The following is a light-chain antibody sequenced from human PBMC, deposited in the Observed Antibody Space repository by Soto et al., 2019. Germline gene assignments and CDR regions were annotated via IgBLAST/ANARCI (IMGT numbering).Light chain of an antibody. CDR1: SSDVGSYNL. V-gene: IGLV2-23*02. CDR2: EVS. CDR3: CSYAGSSTLRV. Sequence: QCVLTQPASVTRAPGPSIPTSCTGTSSDVGSYNLVSWYQQHPGKAPKLMIYEVSKRPSGVSNRFSGSKSGNTASLTISGLQAEDEADYYCCSYAGSSTLRVFGTGTKVTV. J-gene: IGLJ1*01.